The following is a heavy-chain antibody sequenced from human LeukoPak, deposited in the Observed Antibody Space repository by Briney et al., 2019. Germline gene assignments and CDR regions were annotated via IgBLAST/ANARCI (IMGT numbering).Heavy chain of an antibody. Sequence: ASVKVSCKASGYTFTSYAMNWVRQAPGQGLEWMGWINPNSGDTNYAQKFQGEVTMTRDTSISTAYMELSRLRSDDTAVYYCARGVTGIYYYYYMDVWGKGTTVTVSS. CDR1: GYTFTSYA. J-gene: IGHJ6*03. CDR2: INPNSGDT. CDR3: ARGVTGIYYYYYMDV. D-gene: IGHD3-10*01. V-gene: IGHV1-2*02.